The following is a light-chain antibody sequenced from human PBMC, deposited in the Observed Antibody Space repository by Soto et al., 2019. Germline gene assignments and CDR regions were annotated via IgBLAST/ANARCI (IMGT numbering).Light chain of an antibody. Sequence: AIRMTQSPSSLSASTGDRVTITCRASQGISSYLAWYQQKPGKAPKLLIYAASSLQSGVPSRFSGSGSGTDFTLTISSLQPEDFATYYCQQSYSTPVFGQGTRLDIK. CDR2: AAS. V-gene: IGKV1-8*01. CDR3: QQSYSTPV. J-gene: IGKJ5*01. CDR1: QGISSY.